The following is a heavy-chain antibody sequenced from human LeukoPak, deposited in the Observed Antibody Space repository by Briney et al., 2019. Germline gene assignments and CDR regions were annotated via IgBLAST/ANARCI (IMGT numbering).Heavy chain of an antibody. CDR3: ARDSADYGVYDY. CDR1: VYTFTSYF. CDR2: IDPSDGST. D-gene: IGHD4-17*01. V-gene: IGHV1-46*01. Sequence: ASEKVSCKASVYTFTSYFMHWVRQAPAQGLDWMGIIDPSDGSTSYAQKFQGRVTMTRDTSTSTVYMELSSRRSEDTAVYYCARDSADYGVYDYWGQGTLVTVSS. J-gene: IGHJ4*02.